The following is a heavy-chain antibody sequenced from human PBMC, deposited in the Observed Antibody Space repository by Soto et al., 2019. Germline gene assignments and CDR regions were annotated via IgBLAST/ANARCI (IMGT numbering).Heavy chain of an antibody. CDR1: GFTFSSYA. D-gene: IGHD1-26*01. CDR2: ISYDGSNK. CDR3: ARDLGAPAPANDDY. V-gene: IGHV3-30-3*01. J-gene: IGHJ4*02. Sequence: PGGSLRLSCAASGFTFSSYAMHWVRQAPGKGLEWVAVISYDGSNKYYADSVKGRFTISRDNSKNTLYLQMNSLRAEDTAVYYCARDLGAPAPANDDYWGQGT.